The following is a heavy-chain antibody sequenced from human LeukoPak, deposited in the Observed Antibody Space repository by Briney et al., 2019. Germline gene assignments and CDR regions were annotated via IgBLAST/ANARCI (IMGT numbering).Heavy chain of an antibody. CDR1: GFTSTNAW. J-gene: IGHJ4*02. V-gene: IGHV3-15*01. D-gene: IGHD3-10*01. CDR3: TTDLGLTMIRGVIVH. CDR2: IKSKGDGETT. Sequence: GGSLRLPCAASGFTSTNAWMSWVRQAPGKGLEWVGRIKSKGDGETTDYGAPVKGRFFMSRDDSKATVYLQMYSLETEDTGVYYCTTDLGLTMIRGVIVHWGQGTLVTVSS.